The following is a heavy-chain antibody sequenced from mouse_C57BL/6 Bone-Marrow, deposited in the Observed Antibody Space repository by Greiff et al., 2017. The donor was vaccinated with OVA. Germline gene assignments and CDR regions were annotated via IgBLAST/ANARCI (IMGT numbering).Heavy chain of an antibody. D-gene: IGHD5-2*01. CDR1: GYTFTSYW. CDR2: IDPNSGGT. CDR3: TRPNTGYYFDY. V-gene: IGHV1-72*01. J-gene: IGHJ2*01. Sequence: QVQLQQPGAELVKPGASVKLSCTASGYTFTSYWMHWVKQRPGRGLEWIGSIDPNSGGTKYNEKFKSKATLTVDKPSSTAYMQLSSLTSEDSAVYYCTRPNTGYYFDYWGQGTTLTVSS.